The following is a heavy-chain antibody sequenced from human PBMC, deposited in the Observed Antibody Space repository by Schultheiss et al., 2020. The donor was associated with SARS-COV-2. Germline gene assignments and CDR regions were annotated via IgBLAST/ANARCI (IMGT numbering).Heavy chain of an antibody. J-gene: IGHJ4*02. CDR2: ISSSGSTI. Sequence: GGSLRLSCAASGFTFSSYAMNWVRQAPGKGLEWVSYISSSGSTIYYADSVKGRFTISRDNAKNSLYLQMNSLRAEDTAVYYCARAGRRDPFDYWGQGTLVTVSS. CDR1: GFTFSSYA. V-gene: IGHV3-48*03. D-gene: IGHD5-24*01. CDR3: ARAGRRDPFDY.